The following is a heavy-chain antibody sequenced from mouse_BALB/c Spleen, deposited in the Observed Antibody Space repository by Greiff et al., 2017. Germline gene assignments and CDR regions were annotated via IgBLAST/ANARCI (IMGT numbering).Heavy chain of an antibody. J-gene: IGHJ4*01. CDR1: GFTFSDYY. D-gene: IGHD3-3*01. Sequence: EVQLVESGGGLVKPGGSLKLSCAASGFTFSDYYMYWVRQTPEKRLEWVATISDGGSYTYYPDSVKGRFTISRDNAKNNLYLQMSSLKSEDTAMYYCANGGPPYAMDYWGQGTSVTVSS. V-gene: IGHV5-4*02. CDR2: ISDGGSYT. CDR3: ANGGPPYAMDY.